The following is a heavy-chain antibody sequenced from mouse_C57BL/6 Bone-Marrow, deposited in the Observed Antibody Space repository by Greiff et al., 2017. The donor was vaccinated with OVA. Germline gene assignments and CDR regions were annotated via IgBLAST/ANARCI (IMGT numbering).Heavy chain of an antibody. Sequence: QVQLQQSGAELVKPGASVKISCKASGYAFSSYWMNWVKQRPGKGLEWIGQLYPGDGDTNYNGKFKGKATLTADKSSSTAYMQLSSLTSEDSAVYFCARKGAIYYGNFWFAYWGQGTLVTVSA. V-gene: IGHV1-80*01. CDR2: LYPGDGDT. J-gene: IGHJ3*01. D-gene: IGHD2-1*01. CDR3: ARKGAIYYGNFWFAY. CDR1: GYAFSSYW.